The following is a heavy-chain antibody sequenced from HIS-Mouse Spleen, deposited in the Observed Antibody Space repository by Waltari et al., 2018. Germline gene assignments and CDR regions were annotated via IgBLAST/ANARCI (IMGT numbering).Heavy chain of an antibody. CDR1: GGSISSYY. J-gene: IGHJ4*02. CDR3: ARDRGPAAMGYFDY. CDR2: IYTSGST. Sequence: QVQLQESGPGLVKPSETLSLTCPGSGGSISSYYWTWIRQPAGKGLEWIGRIYTSGSTNYNPSLKSRVTMSVDTSKNQFSLKLSSVTAADTAVYYCARDRGPAAMGYFDYWGQGTLVTVSS. D-gene: IGHD2-2*01. V-gene: IGHV4-4*07.